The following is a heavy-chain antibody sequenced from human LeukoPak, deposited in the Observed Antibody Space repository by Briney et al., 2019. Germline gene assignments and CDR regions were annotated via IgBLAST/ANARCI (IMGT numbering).Heavy chain of an antibody. J-gene: IGHJ4*02. V-gene: IGHV3-21*04. Sequence: GGSLRLSCAASGFTFSSYSMNWVRQAPGKGLEWVSSISSSSSYIYYADSVKGRFTISRDNSKNTLYLQMDSLRAEDTAVYYCAKDDAYVLPDYWGQGTLVTVSS. CDR3: AKDDAYVLPDY. CDR2: ISSSSSYI. D-gene: IGHD3-10*01. CDR1: GFTFSSYS.